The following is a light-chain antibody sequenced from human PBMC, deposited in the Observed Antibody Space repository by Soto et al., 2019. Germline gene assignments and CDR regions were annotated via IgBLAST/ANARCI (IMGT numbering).Light chain of an antibody. J-gene: IGKJ3*01. CDR3: QQYGRSPFT. CDR2: WAS. V-gene: IGKV4-1*01. CDR1: QKILYSSNNKNY. Sequence: DIVMTQSPDSLAVSLGERATINCKSSQKILYSSNNKNYLAWYQQKPGQPPKLLIYWASTRGSGVPDRFSGSGSGTDFTLTISRLEPEDFAVYYCQQYGRSPFTFGPGTKVDIK.